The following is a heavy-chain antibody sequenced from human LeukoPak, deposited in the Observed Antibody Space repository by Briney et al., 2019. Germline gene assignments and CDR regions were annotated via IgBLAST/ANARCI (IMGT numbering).Heavy chain of an antibody. D-gene: IGHD3-16*01. CDR1: GFTFDDYG. Sequence: GGSLRLSCAASGFTFDDYGMSWVRQAPGKGLEWVSAISASGGSTYYTDSVKGRFTISRDSSKDTLYLQMNSLRAEDTAVYYCAKLASSLGQNDCWGQGTLVTVSS. CDR3: AKLASSLGQNDC. CDR2: ISASGGST. J-gene: IGHJ4*02. V-gene: IGHV3-23*01.